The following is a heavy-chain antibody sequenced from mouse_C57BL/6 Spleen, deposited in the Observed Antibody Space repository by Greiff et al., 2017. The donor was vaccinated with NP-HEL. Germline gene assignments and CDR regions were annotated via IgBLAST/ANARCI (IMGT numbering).Heavy chain of an antibody. CDR3: ARHEVLLRGFDY. Sequence: QVHVKQSGAELVKPGASVKLSCKASGYTFTEYTIHWVKQRSGQGLEWIGWFYPGSGSIKYNEKFKDKATLTADKSSSTVYMELSRLTSEDSAVYFCARHEVLLRGFDYWGQGTTLTVSS. CDR2: FYPGSGSI. V-gene: IGHV1-62-2*01. J-gene: IGHJ2*01. D-gene: IGHD1-1*01. CDR1: GYTFTEYT.